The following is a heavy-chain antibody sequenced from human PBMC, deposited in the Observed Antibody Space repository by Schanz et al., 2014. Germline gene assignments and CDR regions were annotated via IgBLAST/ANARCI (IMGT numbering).Heavy chain of an antibody. CDR2: VNHGGYT. Sequence: VQLLESGGGLVQPGGSLRLSCAVSGFTFSSYAMSWVRQAPGKGLEWIGEVNHGGYTNYNPSLKSRVTVSVDMSKKQFSLRLSSVTAADTAAYYCATWSGTRLFHNWGQGTLVTVSS. J-gene: IGHJ4*02. V-gene: IGHV4-34*08. D-gene: IGHD1-7*01. CDR1: GFTFSSYA. CDR3: ATWSGTRLFHN.